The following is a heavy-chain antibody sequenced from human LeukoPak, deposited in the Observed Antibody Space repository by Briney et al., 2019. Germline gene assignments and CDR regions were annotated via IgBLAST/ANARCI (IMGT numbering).Heavy chain of an antibody. J-gene: IGHJ3*02. D-gene: IGHD2-8*01. CDR2: IKQDGSEK. Sequence: GGSLRLSCAASGFTFSSYWMSWVRQAPGKELEGVANIKQDGSEKYYVDSVKGRFTISRDNAKNSLYLQMNSLRAEDTAVYYCARDAPIYCTNGVCYAFDIWGQGTMVTVSS. CDR1: GFTFSSYW. CDR3: ARDAPIYCTNGVCYAFDI. V-gene: IGHV3-7*01.